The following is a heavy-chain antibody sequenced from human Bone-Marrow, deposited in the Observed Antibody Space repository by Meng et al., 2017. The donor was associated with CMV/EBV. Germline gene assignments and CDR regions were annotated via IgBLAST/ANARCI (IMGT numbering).Heavy chain of an antibody. V-gene: IGHV3-9*01. CDR2: ISWNSGSI. CDR3: AKDIGYCSSTGCPYYGMDV. Sequence: SLKISCAASGSTIDDYVMHWVRQAPGKGLEWVSGISWNSGSIGYADSVKGRFTTSRDNAKNSLYLQRNRLRAEDTALYYCAKDIGYCSSTGCPYYGMDVWGQGTTVTVSS. CDR1: GSTIDDYV. J-gene: IGHJ6*02. D-gene: IGHD2-2*01.